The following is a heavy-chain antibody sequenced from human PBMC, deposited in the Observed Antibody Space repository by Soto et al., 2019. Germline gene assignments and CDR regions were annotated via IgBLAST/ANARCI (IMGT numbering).Heavy chain of an antibody. CDR2: ISAYNGNT. D-gene: IGHD7-27*01. CDR1: GYTFTSYG. Sequence: QVQLVQSGAEVKKPGASVKVSCKASGYTFTSYGISWVRQAPGQGLEWMGWISAYNGNTNYAQKLQGRVTMTTDTATRTAYIELSSLRSDGTAVYYGARDSPPNYLWGEGTLVTVSS. J-gene: IGHJ5*02. V-gene: IGHV1-18*01. CDR3: ARDSPPNYL.